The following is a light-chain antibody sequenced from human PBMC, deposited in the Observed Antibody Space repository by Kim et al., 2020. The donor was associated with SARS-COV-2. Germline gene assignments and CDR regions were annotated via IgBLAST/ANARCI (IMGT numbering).Light chain of an antibody. V-gene: IGLV3-1*01. CDR1: KLGDKY. J-gene: IGLJ1*01. CDR3: QAWDSSLYV. CDR2: QDN. Sequence: SYELTQPPSLSVSPGQTASITCSGDKLGDKYACWYQQKPGQSPVLVIYQDNKRPSGIPERFSGSNSGNTATLTISGTQAMDEADYYCQAWDSSLYVFGTGTKVTVL.